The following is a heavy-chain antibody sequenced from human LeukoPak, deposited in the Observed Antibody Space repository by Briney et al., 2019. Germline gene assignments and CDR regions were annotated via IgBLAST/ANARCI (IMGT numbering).Heavy chain of an antibody. CDR2: MSGSSNYI. J-gene: IGHJ4*02. V-gene: IGHV3-21*01. Sequence: GGSLRLSCAASGFTFSSYSMNWVRQAPGKGLEWVSFMSGSSNYIYYADSVKGRFTISRDNAKNSLYLQMNSLTAEDTDVYYCARGGYSGTYYFDYWGQGTLVTVSS. CDR1: GFTFSSYS. CDR3: ARGGYSGTYYFDY. D-gene: IGHD1-26*01.